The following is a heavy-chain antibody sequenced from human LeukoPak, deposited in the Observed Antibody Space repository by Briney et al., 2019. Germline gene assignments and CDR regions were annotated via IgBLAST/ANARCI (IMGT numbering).Heavy chain of an antibody. CDR1: GASISSGGYY. D-gene: IGHD1-26*01. V-gene: IGHV4-31*03. CDR3: TRKREGPATGIDY. Sequence: SETLSLTCTVSGASISSGGYYWSWVRQYPGKGLEWIGYIYYGGGTYYNPSLKSRITISVNTSKNQFSLELSSVTAADTAIYYCTRKREGPATGIDYWGQGTLVTVSS. J-gene: IGHJ4*02. CDR2: IYYGGGT.